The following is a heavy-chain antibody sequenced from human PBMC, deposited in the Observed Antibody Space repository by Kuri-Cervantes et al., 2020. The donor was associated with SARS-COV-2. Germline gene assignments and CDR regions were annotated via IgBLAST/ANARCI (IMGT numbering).Heavy chain of an antibody. Sequence: GGSLRLSCALSGFTLSDYDMNWVRQAPGKGLEWVSVISGSGDRTYYADSVKGRFTISRDNPKNMLYLQMNSLRVEDTAVYYCASSRGYSYGPTRYWGQGTLVTVSS. V-gene: IGHV3-23*01. J-gene: IGHJ4*02. CDR3: ASSRGYSYGPTRY. CDR2: ISGSGDRT. CDR1: GFTLSDYD. D-gene: IGHD5-18*01.